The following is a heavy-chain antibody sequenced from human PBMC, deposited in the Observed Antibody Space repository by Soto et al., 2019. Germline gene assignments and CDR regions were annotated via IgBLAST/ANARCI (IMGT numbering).Heavy chain of an antibody. CDR1: GGSISSGY. CDR2: ISHSGLR. V-gene: IGHV4-59*01. D-gene: IGHD2-2*01. CDR3: ATSNTTCPGCYS. J-gene: IGHJ5*02. Sequence: SETMSRTCIVLGGSISSGYCTCIRESPGKGLGWIGYISHSGLRHYCASLQSRLTMSVETSKNQFSLNLTSVTAADTAIYYCATSNTTCPGCYSWGQGTLVTVS.